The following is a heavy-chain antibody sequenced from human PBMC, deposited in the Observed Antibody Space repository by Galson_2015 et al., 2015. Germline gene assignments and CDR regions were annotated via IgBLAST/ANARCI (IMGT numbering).Heavy chain of an antibody. CDR2: IHYSGTT. CDR1: GGSISSTNYY. Sequence: ETLSLTCTVSGGSISSTNYYWAWIRQFPGKGLEWIGSIHYSGTTYYKPSLGSRVTISVDTSKNQFSLRVTSVTAADTAVYYCARPLNYYYYMHVWGKGTTVTVSS. J-gene: IGHJ6*03. V-gene: IGHV4-39*01. D-gene: IGHD3-9*01. CDR3: ARPLNYYYYMHV.